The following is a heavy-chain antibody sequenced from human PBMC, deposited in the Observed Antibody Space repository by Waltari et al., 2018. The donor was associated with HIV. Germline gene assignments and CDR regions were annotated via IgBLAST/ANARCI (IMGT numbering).Heavy chain of an antibody. CDR2: IIHSGTP. CDR1: GDSFSGSY. V-gene: IGHV4-34*02. Sequence: QLQLQQWGAGLLTPSDTLSLTYAVYGDSFSGSYGSWIGQPPGHGLEWAGEIIHSGTPDYNPSLKSRVTMAVHTSKIQFSLKMTSVTAADTAIYYCGRRRDYYYPSDNNYKPNWFDPWALVTPVTVSP. D-gene: IGHD3-22*01. CDR3: GRRRDYYYPSDNNYKPNWFDP. J-gene: IGHJ5*02.